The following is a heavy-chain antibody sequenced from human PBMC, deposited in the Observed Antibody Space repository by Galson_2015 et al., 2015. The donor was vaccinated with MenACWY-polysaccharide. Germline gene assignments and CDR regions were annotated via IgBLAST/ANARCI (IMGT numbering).Heavy chain of an antibody. Sequence: ETLSLTCTVSGGSFSGHYWSWIRPSPGKGLEWIAEIHHSGITNYNPSLKSRLTISEDKSKNQFSLMLRSITATDTAVYFCARGRGKRQLPFDYWGQGTLVTVSS. D-gene: IGHD3-10*01. CDR2: IHHSGIT. CDR3: ARGRGKRQLPFDY. CDR1: GGSFSGHY. J-gene: IGHJ4*02. V-gene: IGHV4-34*01.